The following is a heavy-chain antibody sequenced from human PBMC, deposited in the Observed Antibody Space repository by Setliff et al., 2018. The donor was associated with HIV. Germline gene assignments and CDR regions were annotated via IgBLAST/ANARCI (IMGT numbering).Heavy chain of an antibody. CDR2: IHTSGST. CDR3: ARGRFVGFDY. CDR1: DGSISTGSYY. Sequence: SETLSLTCTVADGSISTGSYYWSWVRQPAGRGLEWIGRIHTSGSTNYNPSLKSRVTMSVDTSKNQFSLNLTSVTAADTAVYYCARGRFVGFDYWGQGTLVTVSS. V-gene: IGHV4-61*02. D-gene: IGHD3-16*02. J-gene: IGHJ4*02.